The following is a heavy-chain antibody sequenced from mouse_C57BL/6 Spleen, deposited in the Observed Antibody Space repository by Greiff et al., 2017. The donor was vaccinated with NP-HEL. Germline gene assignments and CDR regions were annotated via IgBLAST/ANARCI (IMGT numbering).Heavy chain of an antibody. CDR3: ARRRPYYSNYGFFDY. Sequence: VQLQQSGPELVKPGASVKISCKASGYTFTDYYMNWVKQSHGKSLEWIGDINPNNGGTSYNQKFKGKATLTVDKSSSTAYMELRSLTSEDSAVYYCARRRPYYSNYGFFDYWGQGTTLTVSS. D-gene: IGHD2-5*01. V-gene: IGHV1-26*01. CDR2: INPNNGGT. J-gene: IGHJ2*01. CDR1: GYTFTDYY.